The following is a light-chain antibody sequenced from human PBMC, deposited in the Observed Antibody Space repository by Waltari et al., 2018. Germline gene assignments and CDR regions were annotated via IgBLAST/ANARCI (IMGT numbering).Light chain of an antibody. Sequence: DIKMTQSPSSLSASVGDTGTITCRASQGISSYLNWFQQKPGKAPKLLLYAATTLQSGVPSRFSGSGSGTEFTLTISSLQPEDFAAYYCLQHNSYPPTFGGGTKVEIK. V-gene: IGKV1-17*01. CDR1: QGISSY. J-gene: IGKJ4*01. CDR3: LQHNSYPPT. CDR2: AAT.